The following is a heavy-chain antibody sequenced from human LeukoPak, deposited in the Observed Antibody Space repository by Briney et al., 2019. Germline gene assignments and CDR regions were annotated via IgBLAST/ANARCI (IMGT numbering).Heavy chain of an antibody. D-gene: IGHD1-26*01. CDR3: ARLFGGSYSLDY. Sequence: SQTLSLTCTVSGGSISSGDYYWSWIRQPPGKGLEWIGYIYYSGSTYYNPSLKSRVTISVDTSKNQFSLKLSSVTAADTAVYYCARLFGGSYSLDYWGQGTLVTVSS. CDR2: IYYSGST. CDR1: GGSISSGDYY. V-gene: IGHV4-30-4*01. J-gene: IGHJ4*02.